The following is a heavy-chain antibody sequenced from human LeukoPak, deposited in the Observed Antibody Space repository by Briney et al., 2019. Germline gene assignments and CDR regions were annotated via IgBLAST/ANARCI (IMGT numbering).Heavy chain of an antibody. CDR3: ARDVPYSTTWSGDAFDI. Sequence: ASVKVSCKASGYTFSSYGIVWVRQAPGQGLEWMGWISAYNGDTSYAQKLQGRVTMTTDTSTSTAYLELRSLRSDDTAVYYCARDVPYSTTWSGDAFDIWGQGTMVTVSS. CDR1: GYTFSSYG. J-gene: IGHJ3*02. CDR2: ISAYNGDT. D-gene: IGHD6-13*01. V-gene: IGHV1-18*01.